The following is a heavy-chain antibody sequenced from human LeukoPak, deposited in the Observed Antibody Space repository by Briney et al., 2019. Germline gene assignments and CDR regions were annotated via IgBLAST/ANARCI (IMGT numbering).Heavy chain of an antibody. V-gene: IGHV3-21*01. Sequence: PGGSLRLSCAASGFTFSNYNMNWVRQAPGKGLEWVSSISTSSSYIYYADSVKGRFTISRDNAKNSVSLQMNSLRAEDTAVYYCARDPGRGRANSWYEDYWGRGTLVTVSS. CDR2: ISTSSSYI. CDR3: ARDPGRGRANSWYEDY. D-gene: IGHD6-13*01. CDR1: GFTFSNYN. J-gene: IGHJ4*02.